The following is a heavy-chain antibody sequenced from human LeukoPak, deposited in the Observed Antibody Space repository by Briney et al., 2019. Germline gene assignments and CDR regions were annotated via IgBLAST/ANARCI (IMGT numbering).Heavy chain of an antibody. CDR3: ARDLDYYDSSGYAAFDI. CDR2: IIPILGIA. D-gene: IGHD3-22*01. V-gene: IGHV1-69*04. CDR1: GGTFSSYT. Sequence: SVKVSCKASGGTFSSYTISWVRQAPGQGLEWMGRIIPILGIANYAQKFQGRVTITADKSTGTAYMELSSLRSEDTAVYYCARDLDYYDSSGYAAFDIWGQGTMVTVSS. J-gene: IGHJ3*02.